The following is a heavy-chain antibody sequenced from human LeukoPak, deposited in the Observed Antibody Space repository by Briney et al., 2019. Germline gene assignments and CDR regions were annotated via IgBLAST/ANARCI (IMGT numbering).Heavy chain of an antibody. Sequence: PGGSLRLSCAASGFTVSSNYMSWVRQAPGKGLEWVSVIYSGGSTYYADSVKGRFTISRDNSKNTLYLQMNSLRAEDTAVYYCARVEWELHPPDYWGQGTLVTVSS. D-gene: IGHD1-26*01. V-gene: IGHV3-53*01. CDR2: IYSGGST. CDR3: ARVEWELHPPDY. J-gene: IGHJ4*02. CDR1: GFTVSSNY.